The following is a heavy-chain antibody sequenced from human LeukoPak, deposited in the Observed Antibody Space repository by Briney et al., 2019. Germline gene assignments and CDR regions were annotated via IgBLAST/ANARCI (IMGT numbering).Heavy chain of an antibody. V-gene: IGHV4-31*03. CDR2: IYYSGST. CDR3: ARDSNPLGCRD. J-gene: IGHJ4*02. Sequence: SETLSLTCTVSGGSISSGGYYWSWIRQHPGKGLEWIGYIYYSGSTYYNPSLKSRVTISVDTSKNQFSLKLSSVTAADTAVYYCARDSNPLGCRDWGQGTLVTVSS. CDR1: GGSISSGGYY. D-gene: IGHD2-8*01.